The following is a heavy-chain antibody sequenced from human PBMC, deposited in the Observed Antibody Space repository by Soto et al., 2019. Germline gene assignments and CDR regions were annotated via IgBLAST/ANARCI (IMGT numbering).Heavy chain of an antibody. CDR1: GYSFATSG. CDR3: ARAGQYTDASGYAA. Sequence: QVKLVQSGTEVKKPGASIKVSCKASGYSFATSGMTWVRQAPGQGLEWMGWISVYNGNTNYDQNLQDRVTMTTDTATSTAYLEVRNLRSEDTAAYYCARAGQYTDASGYAAWGKGTLVTFSS. CDR2: ISVYNGNT. V-gene: IGHV1-18*01. J-gene: IGHJ5*02. D-gene: IGHD3-22*01.